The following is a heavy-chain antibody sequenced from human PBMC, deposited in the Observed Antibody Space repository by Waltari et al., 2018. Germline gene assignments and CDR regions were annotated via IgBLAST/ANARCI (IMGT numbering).Heavy chain of an antibody. CDR3: ARGSNLYSRTGYYYYYGMDV. CDR1: GGSFRGYY. J-gene: IGHJ6*02. D-gene: IGHD6-13*01. CDR2: INHSGST. Sequence: QVQLQQWGAGLLKPSETLSLTCAVHGGSFRGYYWSWIRQPPGKGLEWIGEINHSGSTNYNPSLKSRVTISVDTSKNQFSLKLSSVTAADTAVYYCARGSNLYSRTGYYYYYGMDVWGQGTTVTVSS. V-gene: IGHV4-34*01.